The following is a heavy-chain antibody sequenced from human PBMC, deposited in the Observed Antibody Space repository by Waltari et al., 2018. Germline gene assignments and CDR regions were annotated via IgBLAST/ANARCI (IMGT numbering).Heavy chain of an antibody. CDR1: GYSFTSYW. D-gene: IGHD6-13*01. J-gene: IGHJ6*02. V-gene: IGHV5-51*03. CDR3: ATVDQQQGYYYGMDV. CDR2: IYPGDSDT. Sequence: EVQLVQSGAEVKKPGESLKISCKGSGYSFTSYWIGWVRQMPGKGLEWMGIIYPGDSDTRYSPSFQCQVTISADKSISTAYLQWSSLRSEDTAVYYCATVDQQQGYYYGMDVWGQGTTVTVSS.